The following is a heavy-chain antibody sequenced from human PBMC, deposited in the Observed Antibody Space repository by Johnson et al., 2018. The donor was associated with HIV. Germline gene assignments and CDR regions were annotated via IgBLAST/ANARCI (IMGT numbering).Heavy chain of an antibody. CDR3: AKVGIEGPTSLLRAFEM. J-gene: IGHJ3*02. D-gene: IGHD1-26*01. V-gene: IGHV3-33*06. CDR1: GFTFSSYG. Sequence: QVQLVESGGGVVQPGRSLRLSCVASGFTFSSYGMHWVRQAPGKGLEWVAAIWYDGSNKYYADSVKGRFTISRDNSKNTLYLQMNSLRAEDTAVFYCAKVGIEGPTSLLRAFEMWGQGTMVTVSS. CDR2: IWYDGSNK.